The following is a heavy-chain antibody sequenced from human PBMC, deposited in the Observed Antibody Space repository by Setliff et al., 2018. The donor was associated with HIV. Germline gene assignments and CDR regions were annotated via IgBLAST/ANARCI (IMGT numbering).Heavy chain of an antibody. V-gene: IGHV1-18*01. J-gene: IGHJ3*02. CDR2: ISVYNGNR. D-gene: IGHD3-3*01. CDR3: ARGAVATYYNFWSGLKGAFDI. CDR1: GYTFSRFG. Sequence: ASVKVSCKASGYTFSRFGITWVRQAPGQGLEWMGWISVYNGNRDYALNFQGRVTLTTDTSASTAYMELTSLRSDDTAVYYCARGAVATYYNFWSGLKGAFDIWGQGTMVTVSS.